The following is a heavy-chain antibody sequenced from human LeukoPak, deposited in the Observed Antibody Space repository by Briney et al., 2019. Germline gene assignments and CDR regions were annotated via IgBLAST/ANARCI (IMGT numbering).Heavy chain of an antibody. D-gene: IGHD3-10*01. CDR3: AKAYGSGSTYYYYGMDV. J-gene: IGHJ6*02. CDR1: GFTFSSYG. CDR2: ISYDGSNK. Sequence: TGGSLRLSCAASGFTFSSYGMHWVRQAPGKGLEWVAVISYDGSNKYYADSVKGRFTISRDNSKNTLYLQMSSLRAEDTAVYYCAKAYGSGSTYYYYGMDVWGQGTTVTVSS. V-gene: IGHV3-30*18.